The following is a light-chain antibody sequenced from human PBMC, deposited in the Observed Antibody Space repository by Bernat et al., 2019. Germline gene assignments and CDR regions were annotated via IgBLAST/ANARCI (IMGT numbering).Light chain of an antibody. CDR2: KAS. V-gene: IGKV1-5*03. J-gene: IGKJ5*01. CDR1: QSIDSW. CDR3: QQYNNYIT. Sequence: DIQMTQSPSTLSASVGDTVTITCRASQSIDSWLAWYQQKPGKAPNLLIYKASTLESGVPSRFSGGGSATEFTLTISSLQPDDVAIYYCQQYNNYITFGQGTRLEIK.